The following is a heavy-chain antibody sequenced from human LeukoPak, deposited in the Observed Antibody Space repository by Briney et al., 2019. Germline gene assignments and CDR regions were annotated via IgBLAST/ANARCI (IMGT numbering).Heavy chain of an antibody. CDR3: ARGRRVGARWFDP. Sequence: NPSETLSLTCAVSGGSISSSNWWSWVRQPPGKGLEWIGEIYHSGSTNYSPSLKSRVTISVDTSKNQFSLKLSSVTAADTAVYYCARGRRVGARWFDPWGQGTLVTVSS. J-gene: IGHJ5*02. D-gene: IGHD1-26*01. V-gene: IGHV4-4*02. CDR2: IYHSGST. CDR1: GGSISSSNW.